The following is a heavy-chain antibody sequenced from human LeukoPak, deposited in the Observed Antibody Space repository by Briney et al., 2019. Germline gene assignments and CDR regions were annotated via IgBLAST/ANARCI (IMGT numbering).Heavy chain of an antibody. J-gene: IGHJ3*02. Sequence: ASVKVSCKASGYTFTSYGISWVREAPGQGPEWMGWISAYNGNTNYAQKLQGRVTMTTDTSTSTAYMELRSLRSDDTAVSYCARDLSHIAVAAGRADAFDIWGQGTMVTVSS. D-gene: IGHD6-19*01. CDR2: ISAYNGNT. CDR3: ARDLSHIAVAAGRADAFDI. CDR1: GYTFTSYG. V-gene: IGHV1-18*01.